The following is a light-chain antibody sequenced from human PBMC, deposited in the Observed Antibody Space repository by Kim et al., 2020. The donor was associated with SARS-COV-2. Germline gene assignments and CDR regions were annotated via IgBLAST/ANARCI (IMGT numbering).Light chain of an antibody. CDR3: QSYDSSLSGSV. V-gene: IGLV1-40*01. CDR1: SSNLGAGYD. Sequence: QSVLTQPPSVSGAPGQRVTISCTGSSSNLGAGYDVHWYQHLPGTAPKLLIYRNSNRPSGVPDRFSGSKSGTSASLAITGLQAEDEADYYCQSYDSSLSGSVFGGGTKLTVL. J-gene: IGLJ2*01. CDR2: RNS.